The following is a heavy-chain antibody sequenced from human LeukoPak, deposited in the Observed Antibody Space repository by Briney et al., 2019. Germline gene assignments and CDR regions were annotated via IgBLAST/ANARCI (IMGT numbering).Heavy chain of an antibody. Sequence: SETLSLTCTVSGGSISSYYWSWIRQPPRKGLEWIGYIYYSGSTNYNPSLKSRVTISIDTSKNQFSLKLTSVTAADTAVYYCARERDYATDYWGQGTLVTVSS. CDR3: ARERDYATDY. V-gene: IGHV4-59*01. D-gene: IGHD2-2*01. CDR1: GGSISSYY. J-gene: IGHJ4*02. CDR2: IYYSGST.